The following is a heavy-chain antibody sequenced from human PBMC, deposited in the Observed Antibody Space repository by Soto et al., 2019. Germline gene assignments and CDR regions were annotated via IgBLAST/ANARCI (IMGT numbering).Heavy chain of an antibody. V-gene: IGHV4-30-4*01. CDR3: ARDLLVTPLFDY. CDR2: IYYSGST. Sequence: SETLSLTCTVSGGSISSGYYYWSWIRQPPGKGLEWIGYIYYSGSTYYNPSLKSRVTISVDTSKNQFSLKLSSVTAADTAVYYCARDLLVTPLFDYWGQGTLVTVSS. J-gene: IGHJ4*02. D-gene: IGHD3-3*02. CDR1: GGSISSGYYY.